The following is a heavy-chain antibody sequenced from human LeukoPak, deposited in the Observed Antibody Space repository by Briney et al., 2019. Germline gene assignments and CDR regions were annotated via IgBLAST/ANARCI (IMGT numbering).Heavy chain of an antibody. V-gene: IGHV3-7*01. Sequence: GGSPRLSCADSRLTYSSYRMTWVRQDPGKGLEWATTIDQEGDTKYYMDSAKGRFTISRDNGKSSLHLQVTSLRVEDTAVYYCATRGELSWLGALRYWGEGALVSVSS. CDR2: IDQEGDTK. D-gene: IGHD3-16*02. CDR1: RLTYSSYR. CDR3: ATRGELSWLGALRY. J-gene: IGHJ4*02.